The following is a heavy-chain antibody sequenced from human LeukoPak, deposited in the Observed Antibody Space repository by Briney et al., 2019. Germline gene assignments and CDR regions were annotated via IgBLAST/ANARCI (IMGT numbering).Heavy chain of an antibody. Sequence: QPGGSLRLSCAASGFTFSSYAMSWVRQAPGKGLEWVSGISTGGSSTYFADSVKGRFTISRDNSKNTLYLQMNSLRAEDTAVYYCAKDGFDYYDSSGYYYFNYWGQGTLVTVSS. CDR3: AKDGFDYYDSSGYYYFNY. CDR2: ISTGGSST. J-gene: IGHJ4*02. D-gene: IGHD3-22*01. CDR1: GFTFSSYA. V-gene: IGHV3-23*01.